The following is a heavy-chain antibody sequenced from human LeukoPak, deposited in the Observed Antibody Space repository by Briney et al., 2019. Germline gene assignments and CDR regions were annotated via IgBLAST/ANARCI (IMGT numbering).Heavy chain of an antibody. Sequence: GGSLRLFCAASGFTFSSYAMSWVRQAPGKGLEWVSAISGSGGSTYYADSVKGRFTISRDNSKNTLYLQMNSLRAEDTAVYYCANSSRTEWLRLLSYFDYWGQGTLVTVSS. CDR1: GFTFSSYA. V-gene: IGHV3-23*01. CDR3: ANSSRTEWLRLLSYFDY. D-gene: IGHD5-12*01. CDR2: ISGSGGST. J-gene: IGHJ4*02.